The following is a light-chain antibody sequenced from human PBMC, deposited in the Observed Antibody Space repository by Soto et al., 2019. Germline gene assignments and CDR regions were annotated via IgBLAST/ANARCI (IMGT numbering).Light chain of an antibody. CDR1: SSDIGTYNR. Sequence: QSVLTQPASVSGSPGQSITISCIGTSSDIGTYNRVSWYQQPPGTAPKLIIYEVNNRPSGVPDRFSGSKSGNTASLIISGLQAEDEADYYCNSFTTSNTYVFGTGTKVTLL. J-gene: IGLJ1*01. CDR3: NSFTTSNTYV. V-gene: IGLV2-18*02. CDR2: EVN.